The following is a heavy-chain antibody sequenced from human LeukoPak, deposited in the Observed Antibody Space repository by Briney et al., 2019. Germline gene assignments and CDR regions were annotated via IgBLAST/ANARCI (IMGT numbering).Heavy chain of an antibody. Sequence: SVKVSCKASGGTFSSYAISWVRQAPGQGLEWMGGIIPIFGTANYAQKFQGRVTITADKSTSTAYMELSSLRSEDTAVYYCARCVSYYYGLGSLYYMDVWGKGTTVTVSS. CDR3: ARCVSYYYGLGSLYYMDV. J-gene: IGHJ6*03. CDR2: IIPIFGTA. CDR1: GGTFSSYA. V-gene: IGHV1-69*06. D-gene: IGHD3-10*01.